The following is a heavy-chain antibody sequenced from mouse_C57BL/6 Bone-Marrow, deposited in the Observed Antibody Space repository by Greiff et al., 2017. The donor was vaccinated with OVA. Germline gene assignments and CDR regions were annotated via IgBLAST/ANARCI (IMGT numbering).Heavy chain of an antibody. CDR2: SRSGGDYI. J-gene: IGHJ1*03. D-gene: IGHD1-1*01. Sequence: EVKLMESGEGLVKPGGSLKLSCAASGFPFSSYAMSWVRQTPEKRLEWVAYSRSGGDYIYYADTVKGRFTISRDNARNTLYLQMSSLKSEDTAMYYCTRGNYCGRVRWYFDVWGTGATVTVS. V-gene: IGHV5-9-1*02. CDR1: GFPFSSYA. CDR3: TRGNYCGRVRWYFDV.